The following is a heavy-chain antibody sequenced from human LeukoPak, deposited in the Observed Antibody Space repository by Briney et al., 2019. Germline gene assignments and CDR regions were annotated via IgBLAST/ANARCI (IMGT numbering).Heavy chain of an antibody. CDR2: IDSDGTMI. CDR3: VRGLGDY. V-gene: IGHV3-74*01. J-gene: IGHJ4*02. Sequence: GGSLRLSCAGSGFTLSGYWRHWVRQAPGKELVWVSRIDSDGTMITHADSVKGRFTISRDNAKNMLYLQMNILRVEDTAVYYCVRGLGDYWGQGTLVTVSS. CDR1: GFTLSGYW.